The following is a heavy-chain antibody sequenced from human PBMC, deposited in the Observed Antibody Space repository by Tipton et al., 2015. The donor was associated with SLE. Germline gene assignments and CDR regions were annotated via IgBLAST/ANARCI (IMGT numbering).Heavy chain of an antibody. J-gene: IGHJ4*02. D-gene: IGHD6-19*01. Sequence: QSGAEVKKPGSSVKVSCKASGGTFSSYAISWVRQAPGQGLEWMGGIIPNSGGTNYAQKFQGRVTMTRDTSISTAYMELSRLRSDDTAVYYCARVGGIAVAAFDYWGQGMLVTVSS. CDR3: ARVGGIAVAAFDY. CDR2: IIPNSGGT. V-gene: IGHV1-2*02. CDR1: GGTFSSYA.